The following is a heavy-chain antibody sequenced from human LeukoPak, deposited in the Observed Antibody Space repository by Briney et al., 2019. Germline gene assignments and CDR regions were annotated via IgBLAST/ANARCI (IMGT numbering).Heavy chain of an antibody. D-gene: IGHD2-2*01. J-gene: IGHJ6*04. Sequence: GGSLRLSCVTSGFTFGSYAMSWVRQAPGKGLEWVSTISGSGSNTYYADSVKGRFTISRDNSKNTLYLQMNSLRAEDTAVYYSYCSSSSCYAANGLDVWGKGTTVTVSS. V-gene: IGHV3-23*01. CDR2: ISGSGSNT. CDR1: GFTFGSYA. CDR3: YCSSSSCYAANGLDV.